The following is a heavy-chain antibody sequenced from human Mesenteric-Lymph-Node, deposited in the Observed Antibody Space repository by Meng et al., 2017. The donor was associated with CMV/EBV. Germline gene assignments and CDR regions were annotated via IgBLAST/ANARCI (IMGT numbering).Heavy chain of an antibody. CDR1: GYTFTGYY. J-gene: IGHJ4*02. CDR2: INANSGDT. CDR3: GRDLVAAALDY. V-gene: IGHV1-2*06. D-gene: IGHD2-2*01. Sequence: CKASGYTFTGYYIHWVRQAPGQGLGWMGRINANSGDTNYAQNFQGRVTMTRDTSSSITYMELRSLRSDDTAIYYCGRDLVAAALDYWGQGALVTVSS.